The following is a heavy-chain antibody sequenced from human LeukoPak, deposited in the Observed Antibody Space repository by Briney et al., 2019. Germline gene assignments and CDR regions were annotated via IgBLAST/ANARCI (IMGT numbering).Heavy chain of an antibody. J-gene: IGHJ6*03. CDR2: ISGSGGST. Sequence: GGSLRLSCAASGFTFSSYGMSWVRQAPGKGLEWVSAISGSGGSTSYADSVKGRFTISRDNAKNTLYLQMNSLRAEDTAVYYCARARIQLWPYYYMDVWGKGTTVTVSS. CDR1: GFTFSSYG. V-gene: IGHV3-23*01. CDR3: ARARIQLWPYYYMDV. D-gene: IGHD5-18*01.